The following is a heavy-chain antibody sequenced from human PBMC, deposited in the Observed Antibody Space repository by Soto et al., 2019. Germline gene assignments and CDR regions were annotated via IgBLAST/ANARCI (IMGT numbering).Heavy chain of an antibody. Sequence: ASVKVSCKASGYSFTDYHIHWVRQAPGQGLEWLGRINPKSGGTSTAQKFQGWVTMTRDRSISTVYMELTRLRSDDTAVYFCARGHSTDSSTGVCSFFYNHEMDVWGQGTTVTVSS. V-gene: IGHV1-2*04. J-gene: IGHJ6*02. D-gene: IGHD2-8*01. CDR1: GYSFTDYH. CDR2: INPKSGGT. CDR3: ARGHSTDSSTGVCSFFYNHEMDV.